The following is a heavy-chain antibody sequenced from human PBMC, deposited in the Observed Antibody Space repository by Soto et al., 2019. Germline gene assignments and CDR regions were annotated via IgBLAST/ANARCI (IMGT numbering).Heavy chain of an antibody. CDR1: GGSISSSNW. J-gene: IGHJ6*02. CDR3: ASKYSGSWPGGGDGMDV. CDR2: IYHSGST. Sequence: SETLSLTCAVSGGSISSSNWWSWVRQPPGKGLEWIGEIYHSGSTNYNPSLKSRVTISVDKSKNQFSLKLSSVTAADTAVYYCASKYSGSWPGGGDGMDVWGQGTTVTVSS. V-gene: IGHV4-4*02. D-gene: IGHD6-13*01.